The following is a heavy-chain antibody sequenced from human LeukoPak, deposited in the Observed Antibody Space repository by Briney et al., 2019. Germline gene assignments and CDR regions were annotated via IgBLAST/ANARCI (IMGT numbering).Heavy chain of an antibody. CDR3: AAAPNPHYFDY. V-gene: IGHV4-61*01. CDR2: IYYNGGT. Sequence: PSETLSLTCTVSGDSVSSGSYYWSWIRLPPGKGLEWIGYIYYNGGTNYNPSLKSRVTMSVDTSKYQFSLKVTSVTAADTAVYYCAAAPNPHYFDYWGQGTLVTVSS. D-gene: IGHD6-13*01. CDR1: GDSVSSGSYY. J-gene: IGHJ4*02.